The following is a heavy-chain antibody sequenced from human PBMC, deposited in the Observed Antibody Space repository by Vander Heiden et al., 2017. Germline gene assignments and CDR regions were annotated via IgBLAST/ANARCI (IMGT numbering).Heavy chain of an antibody. D-gene: IGHD3-22*01. Sequence: QVQLVQSGAEVKKPGSSVQVSCKASGGTFSSYAISWVRQAPGQGLEWMGGIIPIFGTANYAQKFQGRVTITADESTSTAYMELSSLRSEDTAVYYCARDRPTYYYDSSGYYYVDAFDIWGQGTMVTVSS. V-gene: IGHV1-69*01. J-gene: IGHJ3*02. CDR2: IIPIFGTA. CDR1: GGTFSSYA. CDR3: ARDRPTYYYDSSGYYYVDAFDI.